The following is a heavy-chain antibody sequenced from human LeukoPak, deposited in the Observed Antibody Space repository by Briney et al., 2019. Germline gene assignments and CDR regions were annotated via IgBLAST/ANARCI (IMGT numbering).Heavy chain of an antibody. V-gene: IGHV3-23*01. Sequence: GGSLRLSCAASGFTFSSSAMSWVRQAPGKGLEWVSAISNNGGYTYYADSVQGRFTISRDNSKSTLYLQMDSLRTEDTAVYYCAKDWGSSGWYNYFDPWGQGTLVTVSS. CDR1: GFTFSSSA. CDR2: ISNNGGYT. CDR3: AKDWGSSGWYNYFDP. D-gene: IGHD6-19*01. J-gene: IGHJ5*02.